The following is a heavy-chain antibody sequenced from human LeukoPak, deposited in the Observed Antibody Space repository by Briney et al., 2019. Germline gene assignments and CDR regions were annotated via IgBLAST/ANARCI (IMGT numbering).Heavy chain of an antibody. Sequence: TGGSLRLSCAASEFSVGSNYMTWVRQAPGKGLEWVSLIYSGGSTYYADSVKGRFTISRDNSKNTLYLQMNSLRADDTAVYYCAKGVFPGIVGATNYFDYWGQGTLVTVSS. CDR1: EFSVGSNY. D-gene: IGHD1-26*01. CDR2: IYSGGST. V-gene: IGHV3-66*01. CDR3: AKGVFPGIVGATNYFDY. J-gene: IGHJ4*02.